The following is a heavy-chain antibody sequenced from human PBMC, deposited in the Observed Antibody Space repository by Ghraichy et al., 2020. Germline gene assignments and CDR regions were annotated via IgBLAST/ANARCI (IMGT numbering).Heavy chain of an antibody. Sequence: GGSLRLSCAASGFTVSSNYMSWVRQAPGKGLEWVSVIYSGGSTYYADSVKGRFTISRDNSKNMLYLQMNSLRAEDTAVYYCARTSGDDAFDIWGQGTMVTVSS. D-gene: IGHD1-26*01. CDR2: IYSGGST. CDR1: GFTVSSNY. V-gene: IGHV3-53*01. CDR3: ARTSGDDAFDI. J-gene: IGHJ3*02.